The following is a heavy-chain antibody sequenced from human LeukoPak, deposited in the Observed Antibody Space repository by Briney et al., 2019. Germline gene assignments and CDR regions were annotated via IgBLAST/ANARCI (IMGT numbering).Heavy chain of an antibody. CDR3: ARGYYYDRGDDFDY. CDR1: GFTFSSYW. D-gene: IGHD3-22*01. J-gene: IGHJ4*02. CDR2: IKQDGSEK. Sequence: GGSLRLSCAASGFTFSSYWMSWVRQAPGKGLEWVANIKQDGSEKYYVDSVKGRFTISRDNAKNSLYLQMNSLRAEDTAVYYCARGYYYDRGDDFDYWGQGTLVTVSS. V-gene: IGHV3-7*01.